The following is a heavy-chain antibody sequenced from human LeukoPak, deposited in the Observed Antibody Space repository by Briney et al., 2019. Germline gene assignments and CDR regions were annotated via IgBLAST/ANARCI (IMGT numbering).Heavy chain of an antibody. Sequence: ASVKVSCKASGYTFTGYGISWVRQAPGQGLEWMGWISAYNGNTNYAQTLQGRVTMTTDTSTSTAYMELSSLRSEDTAVYYCATTVGQHLGKDAFDIWGQGTMVTVSS. V-gene: IGHV1-18*01. CDR3: ATTVGQHLGKDAFDI. D-gene: IGHD1/OR15-1a*01. CDR1: GYTFTGYG. J-gene: IGHJ3*02. CDR2: ISAYNGNT.